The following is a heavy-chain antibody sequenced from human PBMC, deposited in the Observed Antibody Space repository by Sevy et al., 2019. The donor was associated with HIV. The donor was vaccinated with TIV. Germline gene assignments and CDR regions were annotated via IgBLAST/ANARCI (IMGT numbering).Heavy chain of an antibody. J-gene: IGHJ3*02. Sequence: GGSLRLSCVASGFTLSNYGMHWVRQAPGKGLEWVATIWNDMTNKYYADSAKGRFTISRDNSKNILYLQMNSLRAEDTAVYYCTSLPNNYYDRGGYSGDDAFDIWGQGTMVTVSS. CDR3: TSLPNNYYDRGGYSGDDAFDI. CDR1: GFTLSNYG. V-gene: IGHV3-33*01. D-gene: IGHD3-22*01. CDR2: IWNDMTNK.